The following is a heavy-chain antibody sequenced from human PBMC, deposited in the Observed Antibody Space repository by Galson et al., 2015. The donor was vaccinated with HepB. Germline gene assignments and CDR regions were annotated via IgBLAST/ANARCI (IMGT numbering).Heavy chain of an antibody. CDR2: IYGGGST. CDR1: GFSVSSNY. D-gene: IGHD2-21*02. J-gene: IGHJ6*02. Sequence: SLRLSCAASGFSVSSNYMSWVRQAPGKGLEWVSVIYGGGSTYYADSVKGRFTISRHDSKNTLYLQMNSLRAEDTAPYYCTRERVEWFGYGGDSYPGYYYYAMDVWGQGTTVTVSS. V-gene: IGHV3-53*04. CDR3: TRERVEWFGYGGDSYPGYYYYAMDV.